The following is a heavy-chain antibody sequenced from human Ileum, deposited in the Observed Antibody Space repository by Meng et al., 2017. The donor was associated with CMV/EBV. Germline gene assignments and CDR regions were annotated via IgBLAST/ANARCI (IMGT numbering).Heavy chain of an antibody. CDR2: INSDGSST. Sequence: GFTFSSYWMHWVRQAPGKGLVWVSRINSDGSSTSYADSVKGRFTVSRDNAKNTLYLQMNSLRAEDTAVYYCARGPFITIFGPVPMDYWGQGTLVTVSS. CDR1: GFTFSSYW. V-gene: IGHV3-74*01. CDR3: ARGPFITIFGPVPMDY. J-gene: IGHJ4*02. D-gene: IGHD3/OR15-3a*01.